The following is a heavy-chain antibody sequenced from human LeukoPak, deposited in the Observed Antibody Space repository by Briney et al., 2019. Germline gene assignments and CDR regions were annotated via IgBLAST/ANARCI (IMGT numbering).Heavy chain of an antibody. D-gene: IGHD6-13*01. CDR2: INPNSGGT. J-gene: IGHJ4*02. CDR3: AREGETRQLVYDY. CDR1: GYTFTGYY. V-gene: IGHV1-2*02. Sequence: GASVKVSCKASGYTFTGYYMHWVRQAPGQGLEWMGWINPNSGGTNYAQKFQGRVTMTRDTSISTAYMELSRLRSDDTAVYYCAREGETRQLVYDYWGQGTLVTVSS.